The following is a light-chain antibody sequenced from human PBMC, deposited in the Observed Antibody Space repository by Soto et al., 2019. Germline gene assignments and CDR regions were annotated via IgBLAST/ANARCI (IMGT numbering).Light chain of an antibody. Sequence: EIVLTQSPATLSLSPGERATLSCRASQSVSSYLAWYQQKPGQAPRLLIYDVSNRATGIPARFSGSGSGTDFTLTISSLEPEDFAVYYCHQRSNWPPTYTFGQGTKLEIK. CDR3: HQRSNWPPTYT. CDR2: DVS. V-gene: IGKV3-11*01. J-gene: IGKJ2*01. CDR1: QSVSSY.